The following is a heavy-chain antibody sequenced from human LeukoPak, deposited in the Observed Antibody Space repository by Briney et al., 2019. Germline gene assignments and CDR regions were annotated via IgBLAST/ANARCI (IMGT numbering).Heavy chain of an antibody. CDR2: ISGSGGST. Sequence: GGSLRLSCAASGFTFSSYAMSWVRQAPGKGLEWVSAISGSGGSTYYADSVKGRFTISRDNSKNTLYLQMNSLRAEDTAVYYCAEDLTRARTYYYDSSDAFDIWGQGTMVTVSS. CDR1: GFTFSSYA. D-gene: IGHD3-22*01. V-gene: IGHV3-23*01. CDR3: AEDLTRARTYYYDSSDAFDI. J-gene: IGHJ3*02.